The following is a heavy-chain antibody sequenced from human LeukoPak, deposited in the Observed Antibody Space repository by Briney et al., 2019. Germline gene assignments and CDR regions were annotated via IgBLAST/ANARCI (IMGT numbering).Heavy chain of an antibody. Sequence: GSLRLTCAASGFTFSTYGMSWVRQPPGKGLEWIGSIYYSGSTYYNPSLKSRVTISVGTSKNQFSLKLSSVTAADTAVYYCASKIIGYCSGGSCYPVAYYFDFWGQGTLVTVSS. D-gene: IGHD2-15*01. V-gene: IGHV4-39*01. CDR3: ASKIIGYCSGGSCYPVAYYFDF. J-gene: IGHJ4*02. CDR2: IYYSGST. CDR1: GFTFSTYG.